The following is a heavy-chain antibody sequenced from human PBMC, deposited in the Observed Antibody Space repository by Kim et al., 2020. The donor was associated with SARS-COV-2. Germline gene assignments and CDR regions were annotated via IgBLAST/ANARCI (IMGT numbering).Heavy chain of an antibody. CDR2: IRSDGGDT. CDR3: VKGGYNGGLSYARLDV. J-gene: IGHJ6*01. Sequence: GGSLRLSCSASGFTFNTYPMHWVRQAPGKGLEYVSAIRSDGGDTFHADSVKGRFTISRDNSKNTLALQMSSLRAGDTAVYYCVKGGYNGGLSYARLDVWG. V-gene: IGHV3-64D*09. CDR1: GFTFNTYP. D-gene: IGHD1-20*01.